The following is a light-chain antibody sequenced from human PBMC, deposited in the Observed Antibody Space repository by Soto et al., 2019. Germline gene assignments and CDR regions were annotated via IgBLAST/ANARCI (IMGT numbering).Light chain of an antibody. CDR1: SSDVGGYNY. V-gene: IGLV2-14*01. CDR2: DVY. CDR3: SSYTTRSTVV. Sequence: QSALTQPASVSGSPGQSITISCTGTSSDVGGYNYVSWFQQQPGKAPNLMIYDVYRRPSGVSYRFSGSKSGNTASLTISGLQAEDEADYYCSSYTTRSTVVFGGGTKLTVL. J-gene: IGLJ2*01.